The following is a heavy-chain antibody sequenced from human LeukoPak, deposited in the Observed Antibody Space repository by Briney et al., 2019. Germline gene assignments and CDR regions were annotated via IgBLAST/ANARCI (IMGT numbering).Heavy chain of an antibody. CDR2: ISWNSGSI. D-gene: IGHD3-10*01. Sequence: GGSLRLTCAASGFTFDDYAMHWVRQAPGKGLEWVSGISWNSGSIGYADSVKGRFTISRDNAKNSLYLQMNSLRAEDTALYYCAKVDLEGSGSWWYFDYWGQGTLVTVSS. V-gene: IGHV3-9*01. CDR1: GFTFDDYA. CDR3: AKVDLEGSGSWWYFDY. J-gene: IGHJ4*02.